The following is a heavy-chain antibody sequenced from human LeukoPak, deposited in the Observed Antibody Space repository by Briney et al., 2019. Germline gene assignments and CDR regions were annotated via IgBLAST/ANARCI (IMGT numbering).Heavy chain of an antibody. Sequence: SETLSLTCTVSGGSISSSSYYWGWIRQPPGKGLEWIGSIYYSGSTYYNPSLKSRVTISVDTSKNQFSLKLSSVTAADTAVYYCARPVRGYYPYDAFDIWGQGTMVTASS. CDR2: IYYSGST. V-gene: IGHV4-39*01. CDR1: GGSISSSSYY. D-gene: IGHD3-22*01. J-gene: IGHJ3*02. CDR3: ARPVRGYYPYDAFDI.